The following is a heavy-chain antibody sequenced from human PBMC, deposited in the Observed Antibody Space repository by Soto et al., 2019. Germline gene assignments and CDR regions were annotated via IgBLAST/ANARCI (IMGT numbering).Heavy chain of an antibody. J-gene: IGHJ3*02. CDR2: IIPIFGTA. CDR1: GGTFSSYA. D-gene: IGHD5-12*01. V-gene: IGHV1-69*13. CDR3: ARDGYNRDAFDI. Sequence: SVKVSCKASGGTFSSYAISWVRQAPGQGLEWMGGIIPIFGTANYAQKFQGRVTITADESTSTAYMELRSLRSEDTAVYYCARDGYNRDAFDIWGQGTMVTVSS.